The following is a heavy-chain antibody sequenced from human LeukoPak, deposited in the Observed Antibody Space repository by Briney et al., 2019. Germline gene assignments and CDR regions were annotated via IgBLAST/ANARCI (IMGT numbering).Heavy chain of an antibody. CDR2: SYYSGST. D-gene: IGHD3-3*01. CDR3: ARQIGVVITPSYYSYMDV. Sequence: PSETLSLTCTVSGGSISSSSYYWGWIRQPPGKGLERIGSSYYSGSTYYNPSLKSRVTISVDTSKNQFSLKLSSVTAADTAVYYCARQIGVVITPSYYSYMDVWGKGTTVTVSS. V-gene: IGHV4-39*01. J-gene: IGHJ6*03. CDR1: GGSISSSSYY.